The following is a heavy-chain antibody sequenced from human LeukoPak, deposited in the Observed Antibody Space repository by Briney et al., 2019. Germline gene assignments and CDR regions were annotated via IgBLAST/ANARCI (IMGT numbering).Heavy chain of an antibody. D-gene: IGHD2-2*01. J-gene: IGHJ4*02. Sequence: GGSPRLSCAASGFTFSSYAMHWVRQAPGKGLEWVAVISYDGSNKYYADSVKGRFTISRDNSKNTLYLQMNSLRAEDTAVYYCARIYCSSTSCPWDYWGQGTLVTVSS. CDR2: ISYDGSNK. CDR3: ARIYCSSTSCPWDY. V-gene: IGHV3-30-3*01. CDR1: GFTFSSYA.